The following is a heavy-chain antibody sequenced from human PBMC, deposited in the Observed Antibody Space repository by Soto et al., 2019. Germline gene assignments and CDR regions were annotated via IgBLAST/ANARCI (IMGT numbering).Heavy chain of an antibody. Sequence: QLQLQESGPGLVKPSETLSLTCCVSGDSLSAGPYHWGWIRQPPGKGLEWIGNVYNSGSTSYSPSLMSRVTISADTSKNQFSLRLTSVTAADTAVYFCARHPPSRPFDFWGQGTLVTVSS. J-gene: IGHJ4*02. CDR3: ARHPPSRPFDF. CDR2: VYNSGST. CDR1: GDSLSAGPYH. V-gene: IGHV4-39*01.